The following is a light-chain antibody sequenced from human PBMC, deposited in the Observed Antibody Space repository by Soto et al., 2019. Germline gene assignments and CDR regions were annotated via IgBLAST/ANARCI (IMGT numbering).Light chain of an antibody. V-gene: IGLV2-8*01. CDR1: KTDIGVYDF. Sequence: QSVLTQPPSASGSPGQSGTISCTGTKTDIGVYDFVSWYQHHPGKAPRLIIYEVVQRPSGVPDRFSGSKSGNTASLTVSGLQAADEADYFCESYAGSNTYVFGSGTKLTVL. CDR3: ESYAGSNTYV. CDR2: EVV. J-gene: IGLJ1*01.